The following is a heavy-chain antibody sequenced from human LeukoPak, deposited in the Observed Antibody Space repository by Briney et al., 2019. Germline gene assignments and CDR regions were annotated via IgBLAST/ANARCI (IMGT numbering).Heavy chain of an antibody. CDR1: GGSISSSNW. Sequence: PSETLSLTCAVSGGSISSSNWWSWVRQPPGKGLEWIGEIYHSGSTNYNPSLKSRVTISVDTSKNQFSLKLSSVTAADTAVYYCARSQTARKAFNFDYWGQGTLVTVSS. CDR3: ARSQTARKAFNFDY. CDR2: IYHSGST. D-gene: IGHD2-21*02. J-gene: IGHJ4*02. V-gene: IGHV4-4*02.